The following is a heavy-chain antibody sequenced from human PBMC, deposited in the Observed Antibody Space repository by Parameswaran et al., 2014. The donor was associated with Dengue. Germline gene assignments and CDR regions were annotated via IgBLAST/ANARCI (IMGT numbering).Heavy chain of an antibody. D-gene: IGHD5-24*01. V-gene: IGHV1-69*01. J-gene: IGHJ5*02. CDR2: SIVILGTA. CDR3: ARDRKEMARTNWFDP. Sequence: WVRQALDKGLSGWEGSIVILGTANYAQKFQGRVTITADESTSTVYMELSSLRSEDTAVYYCARDRKEMARTNWFDPLGPGNPGHRLL.